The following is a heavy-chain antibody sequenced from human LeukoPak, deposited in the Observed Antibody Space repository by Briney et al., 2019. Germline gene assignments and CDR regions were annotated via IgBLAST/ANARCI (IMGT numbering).Heavy chain of an antibody. CDR1: GFTFSRYW. D-gene: IGHD2-21*01. CDR2: IRQDESEK. Sequence: GGSLRPSCAASGFTFSRYWMSWVRQAPGKGLEWVASIRQDESEKYYVESVKGRFTTSRDNTKKSLYLQMKSLRAEDTAVYFCARGGVWSQPYFDSWGQGTLVIVSS. V-gene: IGHV3-7*04. CDR3: ARGGVWSQPYFDS. J-gene: IGHJ4*02.